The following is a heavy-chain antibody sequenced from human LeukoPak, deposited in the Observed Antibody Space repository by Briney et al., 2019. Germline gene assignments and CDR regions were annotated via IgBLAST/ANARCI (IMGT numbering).Heavy chain of an antibody. CDR3: ARGNLSCRGVSCYPNWFDP. J-gene: IGHJ5*02. CDR2: IHSSGGT. D-gene: IGHD2-15*01. Sequence: SETLSLTCTVSGGSINNYYWSWIRQPPGKGLEWIGYIHSSGGTNYNPSLKSRVTLSVDTPKNQFSLKLSSVTAADTAVYYCARGNLSCRGVSCYPNWFDPWGQGTLVTVSS. V-gene: IGHV4-59*01. CDR1: GGSINNYY.